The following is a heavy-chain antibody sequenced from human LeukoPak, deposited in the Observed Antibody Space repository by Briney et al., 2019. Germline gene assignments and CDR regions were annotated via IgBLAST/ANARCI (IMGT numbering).Heavy chain of an antibody. Sequence: SETLSLTCTVSGGCISSYYWSWIRQPPWKGLEWIGYIYYSGSTNYNPSLKSRVTISVDTSKNQFSLKLSSVTAADTAVYYCAIRNYDILTGYYADNRFDPWGQGTLVTVSS. CDR2: IYYSGST. J-gene: IGHJ5*02. CDR3: AIRNYDILTGYYADNRFDP. D-gene: IGHD3-9*01. CDR1: GGCISSYY. V-gene: IGHV4-59*08.